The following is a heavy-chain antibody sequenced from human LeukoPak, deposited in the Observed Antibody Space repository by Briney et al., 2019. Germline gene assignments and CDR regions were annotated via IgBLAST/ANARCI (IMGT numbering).Heavy chain of an antibody. CDR1: GFTFSSYW. D-gene: IGHD3-9*01. J-gene: IGHJ6*04. Sequence: PGGSLRLSCAASGFTFSSYWMHWVRQAPGKGLVWVSRINSDGSSTSYADSVKGRFTISRDNAKNTLYLQMNSLRAEDTAVYYCARGPDILTGYRGYYYYGMDVWGKGTTVTVSS. CDR2: INSDGSST. CDR3: ARGPDILTGYRGYYYYGMDV. V-gene: IGHV3-74*01.